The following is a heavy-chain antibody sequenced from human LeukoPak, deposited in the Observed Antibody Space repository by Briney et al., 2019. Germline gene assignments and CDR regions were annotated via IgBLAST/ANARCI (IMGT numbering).Heavy chain of an antibody. V-gene: IGHV4-59*01. CDR3: ARLRWYSRVIQH. CDR2: IYYSVST. J-gene: IGHJ1*01. D-gene: IGHD6-13*01. Sequence: SETLSLTCTVAGGSISSYCCSWIRQPPGKGLEWIGYIYYSVSTNYNPSLKSRVTISVDTSKNQSPPKLSSVTAADTAVYYCARLRWYSRVIQHWGQGTLVTVSS. CDR1: GGSISSYC.